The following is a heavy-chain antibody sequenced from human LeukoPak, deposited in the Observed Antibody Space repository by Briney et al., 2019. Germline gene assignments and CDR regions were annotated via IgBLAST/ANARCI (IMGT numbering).Heavy chain of an antibody. J-gene: IGHJ4*02. D-gene: IGHD6-13*01. CDR1: GDSVSNKNTA. CDR3: ASPYSSSWETDY. CDR2: TYYRSKWHN. Sequence: SQTLLLTCAISGDSVSNKNTAWNWIRQSPSRGLEWLGRTYYRSKWHNTYAASVKSRITINPDTSKNQFSLQLNSVTPEDTAVYYCASPYSSSWETDYWGQGTLVTVSS. V-gene: IGHV6-1*01.